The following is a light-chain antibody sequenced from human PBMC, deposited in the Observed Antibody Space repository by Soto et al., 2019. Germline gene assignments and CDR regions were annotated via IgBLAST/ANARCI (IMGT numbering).Light chain of an antibody. V-gene: IGKV3-20*01. CDR3: QQYGSTPRT. CDR1: QSVNNNY. CDR2: VAS. J-gene: IGKJ1*01. Sequence: EIVLTQSPGTLSLSPGERATLSCRASQSVNNNYLAWYQQKPGQAPRLLVYVASSRATGIPDRFSGSGSGTGFTLTISRLEPEDFAVYYCQQYGSTPRTFGQGTKVEIK.